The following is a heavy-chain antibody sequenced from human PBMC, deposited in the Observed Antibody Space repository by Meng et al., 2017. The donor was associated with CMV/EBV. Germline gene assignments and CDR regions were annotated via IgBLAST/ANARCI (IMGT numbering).Heavy chain of an antibody. CDR1: GGSSSGYY. J-gene: IGHJ4*02. CDR3: AFSQVVPAAKYYFDY. Sequence: SETLSLTCAVYGGSSSGYYWSWIRQPPGKGLEWIGEINHSGSTNYNPSLKSRVTISVDTSKNQFSLKLSSVTAADTAVYYCAFSQVVPAAKYYFDYWGQGTLVTVSS. V-gene: IGHV4-34*01. CDR2: INHSGST. D-gene: IGHD2-2*01.